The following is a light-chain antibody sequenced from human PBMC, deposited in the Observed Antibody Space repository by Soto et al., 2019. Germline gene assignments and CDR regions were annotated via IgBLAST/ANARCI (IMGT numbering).Light chain of an antibody. CDR3: QQFYIFPVT. Sequence: AIQLTQSPSSVSASVGDRITITCRASQDIHTFLAWYQQKPGKAPQLLIYKASTLQSGVPSRFSGSGSGTDFTLTISSLQPVDFATYSCQQFYIFPVTFGQGTRLEIK. CDR2: KAS. J-gene: IGKJ5*01. CDR1: QDIHTF. V-gene: IGKV1-13*02.